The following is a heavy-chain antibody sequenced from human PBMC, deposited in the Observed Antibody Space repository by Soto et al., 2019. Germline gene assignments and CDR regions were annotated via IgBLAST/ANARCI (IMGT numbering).Heavy chain of an antibody. CDR1: GYSITNNG. CDR3: GKDIRSGSIDY. V-gene: IGHV3-33*06. Sequence: QVRLVQSGGGVVQPGRSLTLSCAASGYSITNNGMHWVRQAPGKGLEWVALIWAHGTDQYYADSVKGRFTVSRDTPTNTVYVQMNSLGAEDTARYYCGKDIRSGSIDYWGQGTLVTVSS. CDR2: IWAHGTDQ. D-gene: IGHD1-1*01. J-gene: IGHJ4*02.